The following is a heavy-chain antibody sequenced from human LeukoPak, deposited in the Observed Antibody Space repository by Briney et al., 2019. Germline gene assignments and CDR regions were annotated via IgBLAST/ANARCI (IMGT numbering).Heavy chain of an antibody. CDR1: GGSISRSY. Sequence: SSETLSLTCTVSGGSISRSYWSWMRQPAGKGPEWIGRIYGSGTITYNPSLESRVTMSVDTSKNQFSLKLRSVTAADTAVYYCARDSGTTGEVKFDPWGQGIPVTVSS. CDR3: ARDSGTTGEVKFDP. V-gene: IGHV4-4*07. J-gene: IGHJ5*02. CDR2: IYGSGTI. D-gene: IGHD3-10*01.